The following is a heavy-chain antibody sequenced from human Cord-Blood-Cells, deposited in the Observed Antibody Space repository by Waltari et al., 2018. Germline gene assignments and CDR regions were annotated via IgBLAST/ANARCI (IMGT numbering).Heavy chain of an antibody. D-gene: IGHD6-13*01. CDR3: AREPVIAAAGTGWFDP. CDR1: GGTFSSYA. V-gene: IGHV1-69*12. Sequence: QVQLVQSGAEVKKPGSSVKVSCKASGGTFSSYAISWVRQAPGQGLEWMGGIIPIFGTANYAQKFQGRVTITADEATSTADMGLSSLRSEDTAGYYCAREPVIAAAGTGWFDPWGQGTLVTVSS. J-gene: IGHJ5*02. CDR2: IIPIFGTA.